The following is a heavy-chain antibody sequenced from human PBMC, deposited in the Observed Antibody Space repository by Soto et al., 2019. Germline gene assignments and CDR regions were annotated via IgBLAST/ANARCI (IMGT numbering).Heavy chain of an antibody. Sequence: LKISCKGSGYIFTSYWIGWVRQMPGNGLEWMGIIYPGDSDTRYSPSFQGQVTISADKSISTAYLQWSSLKASDTAMYYCARSGYYDSSGYYFPSHFDYWGQGTLVTVSS. D-gene: IGHD3-22*01. V-gene: IGHV5-51*01. CDR3: ARSGYYDSSGYYFPSHFDY. CDR2: IYPGDSDT. J-gene: IGHJ4*02. CDR1: GYIFTSYW.